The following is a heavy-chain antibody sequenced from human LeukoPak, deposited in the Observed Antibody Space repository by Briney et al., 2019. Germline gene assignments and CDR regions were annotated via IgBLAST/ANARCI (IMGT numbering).Heavy chain of an antibody. V-gene: IGHV3-48*01. CDR1: GFPFNSYG. Sequence: GGSLRLSCAASGFPFNSYGMNWVRQAPGKGLEWVSYISSSSSTIYYADSVKGRFTISRDNAKNSLYLQMNSLRAEDTAVYYCARGGIVAPATWGQGTLVTVSS. D-gene: IGHD5-12*01. J-gene: IGHJ4*02. CDR3: ARGGIVAPAT. CDR2: ISSSSSTI.